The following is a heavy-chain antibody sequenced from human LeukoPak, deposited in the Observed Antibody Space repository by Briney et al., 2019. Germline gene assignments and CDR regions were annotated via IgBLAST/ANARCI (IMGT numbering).Heavy chain of an antibody. V-gene: IGHV3-64*01. D-gene: IGHD2-2*01. J-gene: IGHJ4*02. CDR3: ARSSIVVVSIIDY. CDR1: GFPFSSYA. CDR2: ISSNGGST. Sequence: PGGSLRLSCAASGFPFSSYAMHWVRQAPGKGLEYVSAISSNGGSTSYANSVKGRFTISRDNSKNTLYLQMGSLRAEDMAVYYCARSSIVVVSIIDYWGQGTLVTVSS.